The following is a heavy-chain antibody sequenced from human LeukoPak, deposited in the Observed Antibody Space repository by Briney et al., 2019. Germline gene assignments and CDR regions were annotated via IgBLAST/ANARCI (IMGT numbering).Heavy chain of an antibody. Sequence: GGSLRLSCAASGFTFSSYWMHWVRQAPGKGLVWVSRLNSDGTNTYHADSVKGRVTISRDNAKNTVYLEMNSLRAEDTAVYYCARDAYAAGALDIWGQGTMVTVSS. CDR1: GFTFSSYW. CDR3: ARDAYAAGALDI. V-gene: IGHV3-74*01. CDR2: LNSDGTNT. J-gene: IGHJ3*02. D-gene: IGHD6-25*01.